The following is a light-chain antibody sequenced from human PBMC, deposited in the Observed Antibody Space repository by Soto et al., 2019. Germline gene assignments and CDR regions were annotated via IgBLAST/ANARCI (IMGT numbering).Light chain of an antibody. V-gene: IGLV1-44*01. J-gene: IGLJ3*02. CDR2: SNN. CDR1: SSDIGSNT. Sequence: QSALTQPPSASGTPGQRVTISCSGSSSDIGSNTVNWYQQLPGTAPTLLIYSNNQRPSGGPDRFSGSKSGTSASLAISGPRSDDEADYYCAAWDESRNGWVFGGGTKLTVL. CDR3: AAWDESRNGWV.